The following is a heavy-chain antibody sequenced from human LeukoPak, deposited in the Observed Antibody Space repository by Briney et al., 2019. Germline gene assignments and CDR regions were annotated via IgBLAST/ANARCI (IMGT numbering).Heavy chain of an antibody. CDR3: ARDLTYYYDSSGYYLDY. J-gene: IGHJ4*02. CDR2: IKQDGSEK. V-gene: IGHV3-7*01. CDR1: GFTFSSYW. D-gene: IGHD3-22*01. Sequence: PGGSLRLSCGASGFTFSSYWMSWVRQAPGKGLEWVANIKQDGSEKYYVDSVKGRFTISRDNAKNSLYLQMNSLRAEDTAVYYCARDLTYYYDSSGYYLDYWGQGTLVTVSS.